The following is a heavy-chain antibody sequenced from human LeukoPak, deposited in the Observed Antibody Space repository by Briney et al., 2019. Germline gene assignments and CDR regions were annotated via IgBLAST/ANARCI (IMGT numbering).Heavy chain of an antibody. J-gene: IGHJ5*02. CDR3: ARGYDSSGYNWFDP. Sequence: GGSLRLSCAASGFTFSDYYMTWIRQAPGKGLEWVSYISSSGSTIYYADSVKGRFTISRDNAKNSLYLQMNSLGAEDTAVYYCARGYDSSGYNWFDPWGQGTLVAVSS. CDR2: ISSSGSTI. CDR1: GFTFSDYY. V-gene: IGHV3-11*01. D-gene: IGHD3-22*01.